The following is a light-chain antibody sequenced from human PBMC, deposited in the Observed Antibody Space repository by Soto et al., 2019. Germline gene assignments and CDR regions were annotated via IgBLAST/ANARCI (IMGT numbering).Light chain of an antibody. V-gene: IGKV3-20*01. CDR2: GAS. CDR1: GSVSNNY. Sequence: ILLTQSPGTLSLSAGERASLAGRSIGSVSNNYLAWYQQKPGQAPRPLIYGASNRATGIPDRFSGSGSGTDFTLTISRLEPEDFAVYYCQQYGSSGTFGQGTKVDI. CDR3: QQYGSSGT. J-gene: IGKJ1*01.